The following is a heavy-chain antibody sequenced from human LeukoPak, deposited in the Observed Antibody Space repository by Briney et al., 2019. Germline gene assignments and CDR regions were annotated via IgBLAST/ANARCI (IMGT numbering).Heavy chain of an antibody. CDR3: ARDREYSAPIDY. CDR1: GFTFSSYS. CDR2: ISSRNTYI. D-gene: IGHD6-6*01. Sequence: PGGSLRLSCAASGFTFSSYSMNWVRQAPGKGLEWVSSISSRNTYIYYADSVKGRFTISRDNAKNSLYLQMSSLRAEDTAVYYCARDREYSAPIDYWGQGTLVTVSS. J-gene: IGHJ4*02. V-gene: IGHV3-21*01.